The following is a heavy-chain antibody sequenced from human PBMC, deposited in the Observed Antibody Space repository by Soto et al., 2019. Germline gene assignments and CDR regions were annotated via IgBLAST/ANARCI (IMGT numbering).Heavy chain of an antibody. CDR1: GGSFSGYY. V-gene: IGHV4-34*01. CDR3: ARERRMYYYYGMDV. J-gene: IGHJ6*02. Sequence: PSETLSLTCAVYGGSFSGYYWSWIRQPPGKGLEWIGEINHSGSTNYNPSLKSRVTISVDTSKNQFSLKLSSVTAADTAVYYCARERRMYYYYGMDVWGQGTRVTVSS. CDR2: INHSGST.